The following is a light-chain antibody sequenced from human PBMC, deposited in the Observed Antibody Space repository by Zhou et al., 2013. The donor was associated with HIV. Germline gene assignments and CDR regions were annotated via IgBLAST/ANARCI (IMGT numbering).Light chain of an antibody. CDR2: ATS. CDR1: QNISNN. CDR3: QQSYNTPVT. Sequence: DIQMTQSPSSLSASVGDRVTITCRASQNISNNLNWYQQTPGKAPRLLISATSTLQSEVPSPFSGSGSGTDFTLTINNLQPEDFATYFCQQSYNTPVTFGQGTKVEIK. V-gene: IGKV1-39*01. J-gene: IGKJ1*01.